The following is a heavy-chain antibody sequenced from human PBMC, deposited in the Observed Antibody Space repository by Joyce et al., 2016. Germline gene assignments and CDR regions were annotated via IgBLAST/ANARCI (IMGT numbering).Heavy chain of an antibody. V-gene: IGHV3-53*01. CDR2: IYSGGDT. Sequence: EVQLVESGGGLIQPGGSLRLSCAASGFTGSNNYMTWVRQAPGKGLEWVSFIYSGGDTYYAASVKGRFTISRDKNTLYRQMNSLRVEDTAVYYCARVPGFHWGQGTLVTVSS. CDR1: GFTGSNNY. J-gene: IGHJ4*02. CDR3: ARVPGFH.